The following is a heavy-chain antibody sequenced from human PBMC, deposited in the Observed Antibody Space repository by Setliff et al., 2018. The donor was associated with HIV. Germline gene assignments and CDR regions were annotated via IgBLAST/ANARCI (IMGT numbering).Heavy chain of an antibody. CDR3: AKSQVRYSSGWFFFDY. J-gene: IGHJ4*02. V-gene: IGHV3-30*02. CDR2: IQYDGDTK. CDR1: GFTFSNNN. Sequence: GGSLRLSCAASGFTFSNNNMHWVRQTPGKGLEWVACIQYDGDTKYYADSVKGRFTISRDNSKNTLYLQMNSLRAEDTAVYYCAKSQVRYSSGWFFFDYWGQGTLVTVSS. D-gene: IGHD6-19*01.